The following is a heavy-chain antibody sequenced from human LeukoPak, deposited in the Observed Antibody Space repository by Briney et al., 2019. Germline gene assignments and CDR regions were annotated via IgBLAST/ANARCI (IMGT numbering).Heavy chain of an antibody. Sequence: PSETLSLTCAVYGGSFSGYYWSWIRQPPGKGLEWIGEINHSGSTNYNPSLKSRVTISVNTSKNQFSLKLSSVTAADTAVYYCARDGLSGESFDYWGQGTLVTVSS. CDR1: GGSFSGYY. D-gene: IGHD1-26*01. CDR3: ARDGLSGESFDY. J-gene: IGHJ4*02. CDR2: INHSGST. V-gene: IGHV4-34*01.